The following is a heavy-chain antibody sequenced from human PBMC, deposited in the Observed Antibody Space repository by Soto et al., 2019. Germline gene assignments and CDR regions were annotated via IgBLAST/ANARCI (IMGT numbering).Heavy chain of an antibody. V-gene: IGHV4-38-2*01. J-gene: IGHJ4*03. Sequence: SETLSLTCVVSSYVIESGHYWGWVRQPPWKGLEWVGSIYDSGTTYYNPSLRSRVTISADTSKNQFSLSLTSVTAADTAVYYCARSPQYYTPGSSPFDYWGPGTMVTVSS. CDR1: SYVIESGHY. CDR2: IYDSGTT. CDR3: ARSPQYYTPGSSPFDY. D-gene: IGHD3-3*01.